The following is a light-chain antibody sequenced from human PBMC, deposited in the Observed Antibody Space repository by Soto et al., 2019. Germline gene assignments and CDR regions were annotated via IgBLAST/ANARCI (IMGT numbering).Light chain of an antibody. CDR2: YDS. CDR1: DIGSKS. V-gene: IGLV3-21*04. CDR3: QVWDSSSDHPYV. Sequence: SYELTQAPSVSVAPGETARITCGGNDIGSKSVLWYQQMPGQAPVVVISYDSDRPSGIPERFSGSNSGNTATLTIRSVEAGDEADYYCQVWDSSSDHPYVFGSGTKVTVL. J-gene: IGLJ1*01.